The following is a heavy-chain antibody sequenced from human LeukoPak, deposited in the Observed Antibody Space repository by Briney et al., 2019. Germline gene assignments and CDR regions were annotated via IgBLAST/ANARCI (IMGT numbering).Heavy chain of an antibody. D-gene: IGHD6-13*01. V-gene: IGHV4-38-2*02. J-gene: IGHJ3*02. CDR3: ARPYSSSSDAFDI. CDR1: GYSITSGYY. CDR2: INHSGST. Sequence: SGTLSLTCTVSGYSITSGYYWGWIRQTPGKGLEWIGEINHSGSTNYNPSLKSRVTISVDTSKNQFSLKLSSVTAADTAVYYCARPYSSSSDAFDIWGQGTMVTVSS.